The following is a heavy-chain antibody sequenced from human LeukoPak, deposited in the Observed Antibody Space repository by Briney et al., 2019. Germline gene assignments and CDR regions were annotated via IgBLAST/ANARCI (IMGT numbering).Heavy chain of an antibody. CDR2: IYHSGST. Sequence: PSETLSLTCTVSGYSINSGYYWGWIRQPPGKGLEWIGNIYHSGSTYYNPSLKSRVTISVDTSKNQFSLKLSSVTAADTAVYYCARVPTTVTTLSNYYYYYGMDVWGQGTTVTVSS. J-gene: IGHJ6*02. CDR3: ARVPTTVTTLSNYYYYYGMDV. V-gene: IGHV4-38-2*02. D-gene: IGHD4-17*01. CDR1: GYSINSGYY.